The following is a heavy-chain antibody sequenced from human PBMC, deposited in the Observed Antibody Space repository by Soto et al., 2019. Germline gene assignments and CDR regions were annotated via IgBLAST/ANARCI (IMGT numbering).Heavy chain of an antibody. V-gene: IGHV2-5*02. J-gene: IGHJ4*02. CDR2: FDWVDDK. Sequence: QITLKESGPTLVKPTQTLTLTCTYSGFSLRTTGVGVGWIRQPPGKALEWLGIFDWVDDKRYSPSLKNRLPRTNDISKSQVVLTLNNMDPVYTATYYCAHTWGLPFAYWGQGTLVIVSS. CDR1: GFSLRTTGVG. CDR3: AHTWGLPFAY. D-gene: IGHD3-16*01.